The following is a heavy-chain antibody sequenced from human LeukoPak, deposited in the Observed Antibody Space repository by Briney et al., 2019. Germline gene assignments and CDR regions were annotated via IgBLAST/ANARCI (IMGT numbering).Heavy chain of an antibody. D-gene: IGHD3-3*01. J-gene: IGHJ3*02. CDR1: GYTFTSYG. Sequence: ASVKVSCKASGYTFTSYGISWVRQAPGQGLEWMGWISAYNGNTNYAQKLQGRVTMTTDTSTSTAYMELRSLRSDDTAVYYCARVSGAYYEDAFDIWGQGTMVTVSS. V-gene: IGHV1-18*01. CDR2: ISAYNGNT. CDR3: ARVSGAYYEDAFDI.